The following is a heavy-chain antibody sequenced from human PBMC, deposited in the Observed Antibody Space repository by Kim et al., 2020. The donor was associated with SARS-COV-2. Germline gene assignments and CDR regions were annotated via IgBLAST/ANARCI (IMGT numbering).Heavy chain of an antibody. CDR3: ARHLRNWYFDL. J-gene: IGHJ2*01. V-gene: IGHV4-39*01. Sequence: SETLSLTCSVSGGSISSSDYYWGWIRQPPGKGLEWIATIYYSGRTYYNPSLKGRVTISVDTSKKQFSLRLSSVTAADAAVVYCARHLRNWYFDLWGRGTL. CDR1: GGSISSSDYY. CDR2: IYYSGRT.